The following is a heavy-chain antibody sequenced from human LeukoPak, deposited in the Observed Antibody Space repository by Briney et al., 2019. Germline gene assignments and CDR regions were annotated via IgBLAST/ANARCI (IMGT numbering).Heavy chain of an antibody. Sequence: SETLSLTCTVSGYSISSGYYWGWIRQPPGKGLEWIGSIYHSGSTYYNPSLKSRVTISVDTSKNQFSLKLSSVTAADTAVYYCARQGYCSGGSCYSRGTAADWGQGTLVTVSS. V-gene: IGHV4-38-2*02. J-gene: IGHJ4*02. CDR2: IYHSGST. CDR1: GYSISSGYY. D-gene: IGHD2-15*01. CDR3: ARQGYCSGGSCYSRGTAAD.